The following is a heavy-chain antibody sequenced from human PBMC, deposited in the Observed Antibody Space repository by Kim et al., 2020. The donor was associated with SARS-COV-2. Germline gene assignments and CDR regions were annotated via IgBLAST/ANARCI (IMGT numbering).Heavy chain of an antibody. CDR1: GFTFSSYA. J-gene: IGHJ6*02. CDR2: ISGSGGST. V-gene: IGHV3-23*01. CDR3: AGGYSSSLWGYYYYGMDV. Sequence: GGSLRLSCAASGFTFSSYAMSWVRQAPGKGLEWVSAISGSGGSTYYADSVKGRFTISRDNSKNTLYLQMNSLRAEDTAVYYCAGGYSSSLWGYYYYGMDVWGQGTTVTVSS. D-gene: IGHD6-13*01.